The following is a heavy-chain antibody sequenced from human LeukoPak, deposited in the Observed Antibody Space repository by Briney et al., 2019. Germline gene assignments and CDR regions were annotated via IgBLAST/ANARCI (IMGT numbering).Heavy chain of an antibody. CDR1: GFTFSSYA. CDR3: AKGSTVTTVFDY. Sequence: GGSLRLSCAASGFTFSSYAMSWVRQAPGKGLEWVSSISTSGSSTYYADSVKGRFTISRDSSNNTLCLQMNSLRAEDTAVYFCAKGSTVTTVFDYWGQGTLVTVSP. D-gene: IGHD4-17*01. CDR2: ISTSGSST. V-gene: IGHV3-23*01. J-gene: IGHJ4*02.